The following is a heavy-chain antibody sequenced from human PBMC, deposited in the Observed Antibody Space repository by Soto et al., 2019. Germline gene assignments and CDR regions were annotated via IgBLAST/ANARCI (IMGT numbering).Heavy chain of an antibody. CDR1: GFTFSKAR. J-gene: IGHJ4*02. V-gene: IGHV3-15*07. D-gene: IGHD3-22*01. CDR3: TTDPVTMIVVVPSSG. CDR2: IKSKTDGGTT. Sequence: GSLRILCAAPGFTFSKARMNWVRQETRKGLEWVGRIKSKTDGGTTDYAAPVKGRFTISRDDSKNTLYLQMNSLKTEDTAVYYCTTDPVTMIVVVPSSGWGQGTLVTVSS.